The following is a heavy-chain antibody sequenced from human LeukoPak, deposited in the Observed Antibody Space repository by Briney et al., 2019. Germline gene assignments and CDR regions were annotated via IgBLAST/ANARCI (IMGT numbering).Heavy chain of an antibody. V-gene: IGHV3-30*18. D-gene: IGHD2-2*01. J-gene: IGHJ4*02. CDR1: EFTFSSYA. Sequence: AGGSLRLSCAASEFTFSSYAMHWVRQAPGKGLEWVAFISYHGSNKYYADSVKGRFTISRDNSKNTLFLQMNSLRAEDTAVYYCAKNTHAYAEIFDYWGQGTLVTVSS. CDR3: AKNTHAYAEIFDY. CDR2: ISYHGSNK.